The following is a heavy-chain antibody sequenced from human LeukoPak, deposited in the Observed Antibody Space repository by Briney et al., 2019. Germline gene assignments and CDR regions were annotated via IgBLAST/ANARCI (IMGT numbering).Heavy chain of an antibody. CDR2: IYYSGST. CDR1: GGSMSSYY. J-gene: IGHJ5*02. Sequence: SETLSLTCTVSGGSMSSYYWSWIRQPPGRGLEWISYIYYSGSTNYNPSLKSRVTISVDTSKNQFSLKLSSSTAADTAMYYCARSGLAAAGTPSGDWFDPWGQGTLVTVSS. CDR3: ARSGLAAAGTPSGDWFDP. D-gene: IGHD6-13*01. V-gene: IGHV4-59*01.